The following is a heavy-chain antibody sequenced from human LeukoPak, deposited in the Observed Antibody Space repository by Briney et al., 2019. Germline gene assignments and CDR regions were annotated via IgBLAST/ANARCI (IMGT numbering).Heavy chain of an antibody. J-gene: IGHJ4*02. D-gene: IGHD4-17*01. V-gene: IGHV1-2*02. Sequence: ASVKVSCKASGYTFTGYYMHWVRQAPGQGLEWMGWINPNSGGTNYAQKFQGRVTMTRDTSISTAYMELSRVRSDDTAVYYCRTDRYGDYGDYIDYWGQGTLVTVSS. CDR1: GYTFTGYY. CDR3: RTDRYGDYGDYIDY. CDR2: INPNSGGT.